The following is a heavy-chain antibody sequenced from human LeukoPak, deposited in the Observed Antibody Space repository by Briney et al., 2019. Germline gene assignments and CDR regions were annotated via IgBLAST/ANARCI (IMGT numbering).Heavy chain of an antibody. CDR1: GFTISSDA. D-gene: IGHD5-18*01. CDR3: AKRPSRNTGPFDY. J-gene: IGHJ4*02. Sequence: GGSLRLSCAACGFTISSDALTWVRLAPGKGLECVSGISGSNTYYAESVKGRFTISRDDSNNMLYLQMNSLRAEDTAVYYCAKRPSRNTGPFDYWGQGTLVTVSP. V-gene: IGHV3-23*01. CDR2: ISGSNT.